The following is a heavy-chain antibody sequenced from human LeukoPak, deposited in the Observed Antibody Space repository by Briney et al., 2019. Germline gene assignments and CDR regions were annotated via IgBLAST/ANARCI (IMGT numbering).Heavy chain of an antibody. CDR2: INHSRST. V-gene: IGHV4-34*01. D-gene: IGHD1-26*01. J-gene: IGHJ4*02. CDR1: GGSFSGYY. Sequence: SETLSLTCAVYGGSFSGYYWSWLRQPPGKGLEGIGEINHSRSTNYNPSLKSRVTISVDTSKNQFSLKLSSVTAADTAVYYCARVGKVGATRTRALKNYFDYWGQGTLVTVSS. CDR3: ARVGKVGATRTRALKNYFDY.